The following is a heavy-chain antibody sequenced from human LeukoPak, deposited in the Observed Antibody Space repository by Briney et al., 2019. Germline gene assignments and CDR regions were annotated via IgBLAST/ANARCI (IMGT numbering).Heavy chain of an antibody. CDR1: GFMFSDYW. D-gene: IGHD1-26*01. Sequence: GGSLRLSCAASGFMFSDYWMYWVRQAPGKGLVWVSHINTVGTNTNYAGSVKSRFTISRDNAKNTLYLQMNSLRAEDTAVYYCARDRSGLYDYWGQGTLVTVSS. V-gene: IGHV3-74*01. CDR2: INTVGTNT. J-gene: IGHJ4*02. CDR3: ARDRSGLYDY.